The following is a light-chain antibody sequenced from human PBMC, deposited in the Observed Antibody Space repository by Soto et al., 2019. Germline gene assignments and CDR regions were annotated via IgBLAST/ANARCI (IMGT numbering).Light chain of an antibody. Sequence: SYELTQPPSVSVSPGQTARITCSGDALPQQYAYWYQQKPGQAPVLVIFEDTERPSGIPERFSGSNSGTTVTLTISGVQAEDEADYYCQSADSSGSYVVFGGGTKVTVL. J-gene: IGLJ2*01. CDR2: EDT. V-gene: IGLV3-25*03. CDR1: ALPQQY. CDR3: QSADSSGSYVV.